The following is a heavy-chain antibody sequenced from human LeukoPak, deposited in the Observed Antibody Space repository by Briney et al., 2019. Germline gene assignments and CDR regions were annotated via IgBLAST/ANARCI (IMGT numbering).Heavy chain of an antibody. CDR1: GGAISSANW. CDR2: ILHSGNT. Sequence: SETLSLTCAVSGGAISSANWWSWARQPPGKGLEWIGEILHSGNTNYNPSLKSRVTISVDKSKNQFSLKLTSVTAADTAVYYCARESCTSSSCYARYYYGMDVWGKGTTVTVSS. CDR3: ARESCTSSSCYARYYYGMDV. J-gene: IGHJ6*04. D-gene: IGHD2-2*01. V-gene: IGHV4-4*02.